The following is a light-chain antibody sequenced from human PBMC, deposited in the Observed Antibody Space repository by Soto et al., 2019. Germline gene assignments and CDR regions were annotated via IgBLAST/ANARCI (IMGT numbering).Light chain of an antibody. CDR3: QQRSNWPST. CDR2: DAS. Sequence: IVLTQSPATLSLSPGNRATLSCRASQSVSGYLASYQQKPGQAPRLLIYDASNRATGIPARFSGSGSGTDFTLTITSLEPEDFAVYYCQQRSNWPSTFGGGTKVEI. J-gene: IGKJ4*01. V-gene: IGKV3-11*01. CDR1: QSVSGY.